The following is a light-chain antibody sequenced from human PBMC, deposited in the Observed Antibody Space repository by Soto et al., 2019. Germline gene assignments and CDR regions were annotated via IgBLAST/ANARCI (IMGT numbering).Light chain of an antibody. J-gene: IGKJ1*01. CDR1: QSLLHSNGYTD. CDR3: VQALQSPPWT. V-gene: IGKV2-28*01. CDR2: LGA. Sequence: DIVVTQSPLTLPVTPGETASISCRSSQSLLHSNGYTDLDWYLQKPGQSPQRLIYLGANRASGVPDRFSGSGSCTDFTLKISRVEAEDVGVYYCVQALQSPPWTFGQGTKVEIK.